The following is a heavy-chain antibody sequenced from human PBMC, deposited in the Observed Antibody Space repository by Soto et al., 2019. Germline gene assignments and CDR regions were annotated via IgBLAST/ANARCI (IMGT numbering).Heavy chain of an antibody. D-gene: IGHD5-12*01. CDR3: ARHAREMATINGGWFDP. Sequence: SETLSLTCAVYGGSFSGYYWSWIRQPPGKGLEWIGEINHSGSTNYNPSLKSRVTISVDTSKNQFSLKLSSVTAADTAVYYCARHAREMATINGGWFDPWGQGTLVSVSS. CDR2: INHSGST. CDR1: GGSFSGYY. V-gene: IGHV4-34*01. J-gene: IGHJ5*02.